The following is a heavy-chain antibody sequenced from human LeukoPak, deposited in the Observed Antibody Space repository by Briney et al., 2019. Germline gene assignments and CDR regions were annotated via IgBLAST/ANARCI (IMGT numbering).Heavy chain of an antibody. Sequence: PSETLSLTCTVSGGSISSYYWSWIRQPPGKGLEWIGYIYYSGSTNYNPSLKSRVTISVDTSKNQFSLKLSSVTAADTAVYYCARQYGYGYGRYYFGYWGQGTLVTVSS. D-gene: IGHD5-18*01. J-gene: IGHJ4*02. CDR3: ARQYGYGYGRYYFGY. V-gene: IGHV4-59*08. CDR1: GGSISSYY. CDR2: IYYSGST.